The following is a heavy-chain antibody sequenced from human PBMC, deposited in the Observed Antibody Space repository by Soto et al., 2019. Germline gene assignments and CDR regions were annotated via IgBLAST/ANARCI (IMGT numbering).Heavy chain of an antibody. CDR1: GDYISTRSYY. J-gene: IGHJ4*02. D-gene: IGHD2-21*02. V-gene: IGHV4-39*01. CDR2: IYYSGST. CDR3: ARQRTSVVTQAYFDS. Sequence: PSVTLSLSCPVTGDYISTRSYYLGWNRQPPGKGLEWIGSIYYSGSTCNNPSLKSRVSMSVDTSKNQFSLKLRSVTAADTALYYGARQRTSVVTQAYFDSWVQGSLVTVS.